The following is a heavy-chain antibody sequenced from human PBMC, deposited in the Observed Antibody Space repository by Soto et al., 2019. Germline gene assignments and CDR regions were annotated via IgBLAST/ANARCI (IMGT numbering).Heavy chain of an antibody. V-gene: IGHV4-39*01. Sequence: SETLSLTCTVSGGSISSSSYYWGWIRQPPGKGLEWIGSIYYSGSTYYNPSLKSRVTISVDTSKNQFSLKLSSVTAADTAVYYCAVASSSYYYYGMDVWGQGTTVTVSS. D-gene: IGHD6-6*01. CDR2: IYYSGST. J-gene: IGHJ6*02. CDR3: AVASSSYYYYGMDV. CDR1: GGSISSSSYY.